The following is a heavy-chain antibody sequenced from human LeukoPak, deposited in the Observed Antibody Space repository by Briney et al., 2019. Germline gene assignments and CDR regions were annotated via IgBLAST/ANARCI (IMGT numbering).Heavy chain of an antibody. D-gene: IGHD6-13*01. V-gene: IGHV4-61*08. CDR3: ARGLYSSSWYPLPYDY. CDR1: GGSISSGGYY. J-gene: IGHJ4*02. Sequence: SETLSLTCTVSGGSISSGGYYWSWIRQHPGKGLEWIGYIYYSGSTNYNPSLKSRVTISVDTSKNQFSLKLSSVTAADTAVYYCARGLYSSSWYPLPYDYWGQGTLVTVSS. CDR2: IYYSGST.